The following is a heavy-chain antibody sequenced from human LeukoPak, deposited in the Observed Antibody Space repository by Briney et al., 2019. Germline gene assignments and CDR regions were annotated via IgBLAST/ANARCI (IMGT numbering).Heavy chain of an antibody. CDR3: ARDPSGYSSSWHYFDY. D-gene: IGHD6-13*01. V-gene: IGHV3-21*01. Sequence: GGSLRLSCAASGFTFSSYSMNWVRQAPGKGLEWVSSISSSSSYIYYADSVKGRFTISRDNAKNSLYLQMNSLRAEDAAVYYCARDPSGYSSSWHYFDYWGQGTLVTVSS. J-gene: IGHJ4*02. CDR2: ISSSSSYI. CDR1: GFTFSSYS.